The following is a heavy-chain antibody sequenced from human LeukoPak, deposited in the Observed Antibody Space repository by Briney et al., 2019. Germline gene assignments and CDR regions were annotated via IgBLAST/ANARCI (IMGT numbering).Heavy chain of an antibody. CDR1: GFTFSSYS. CDR2: ISGSGGST. Sequence: GSLRLSCAGSGFTFSSYSMNWVRQAPGKGLEWVSAISGSGGSTYYADSVKGRFTISRDNSKNTLYLQMNSLRAEDTAVYYCAAAGTDYWGQGTLVTVSS. J-gene: IGHJ4*02. CDR3: AAAGTDY. D-gene: IGHD6-13*01. V-gene: IGHV3-23*01.